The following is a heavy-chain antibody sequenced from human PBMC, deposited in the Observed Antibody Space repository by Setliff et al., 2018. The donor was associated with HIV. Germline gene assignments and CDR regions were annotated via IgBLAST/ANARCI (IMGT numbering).Heavy chain of an antibody. J-gene: IGHJ4*02. CDR3: ARLRITMIMMLNYFDY. D-gene: IGHD3-22*01. Sequence: PSETLSLTCTVSGGSISSYCWNWIRQSPGRGLEWIGFIFSSGSTKYNPSLQSRVTMSIDTSKNQFSLRLTSVTAADTAVYFCARLRITMIMMLNYFDYWGQGTLVTVSS. V-gene: IGHV4-4*09. CDR2: IFSSGST. CDR1: GGSISSYC.